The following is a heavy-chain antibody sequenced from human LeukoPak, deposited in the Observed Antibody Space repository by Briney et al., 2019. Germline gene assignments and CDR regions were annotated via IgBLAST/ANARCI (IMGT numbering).Heavy chain of an antibody. V-gene: IGHV3-30*02. Sequence: PGRSLRLSCAASGFTFDDYAMHWVRQAPGKGLEWVAFIRYDGDDKYYADSVKGRFTISRDNSKNTLYLQMNSLRADDTAVYYCAKPHFDYWGQGTLVTVSS. J-gene: IGHJ4*02. CDR3: AKPHFDY. CDR2: IRYDGDDK. CDR1: GFTFDDYA.